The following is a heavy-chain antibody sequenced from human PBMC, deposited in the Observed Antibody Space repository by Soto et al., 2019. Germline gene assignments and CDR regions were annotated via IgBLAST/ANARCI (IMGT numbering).Heavy chain of an antibody. D-gene: IGHD6-6*01. V-gene: IGHV3-33*01. CDR3: ARGAYSSLLFDY. J-gene: IGHJ4*02. CDR1: GLTFSSYG. Sequence: QVQLVESGGGVVQPGRSLRLSCAASGLTFSSYGMHWVRQAPGKGLEWVAVIWYDGSNKYYADSVKGRFTISRDNSKNTLYLQMDSLRDEDTAVYYCARGAYSSLLFDYWGQGTLVTVSS. CDR2: IWYDGSNK.